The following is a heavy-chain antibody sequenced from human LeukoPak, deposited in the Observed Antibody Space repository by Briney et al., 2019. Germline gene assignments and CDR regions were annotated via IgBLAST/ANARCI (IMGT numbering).Heavy chain of an antibody. CDR2: INHSGST. CDR1: GGSFSGYY. D-gene: IGHD3-22*01. CDR3: ARDPGAYYDSSGYLNWFDP. Sequence: SETLSLTCAVYGGSFSGYYWSWIRQPPGKGLEWIGEINHSGSTNYNPSLKSRVTISVDTSKNQFALKLSSVTAADTAVYYCARDPGAYYDSSGYLNWFDPWGQGTLVTVSS. J-gene: IGHJ5*02. V-gene: IGHV4-34*01.